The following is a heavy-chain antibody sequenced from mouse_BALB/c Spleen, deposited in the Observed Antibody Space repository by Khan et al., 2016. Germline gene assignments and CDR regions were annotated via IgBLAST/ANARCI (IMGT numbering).Heavy chain of an antibody. D-gene: IGHD1-1*01. CDR2: INTETGEP. Sequence: QIQLVQSGPELKKPGETVKISCKASGYTFTDYSMHWVKQAPGKGLKWMGWINTETGEPTYADDFKGRFAFSLETSASTAYLEINNLKNEDTATYFCAGSTVVARNYDAMDYWGQGTSVTVSS. V-gene: IGHV9-2-1*01. CDR3: AGSTVVARNYDAMDY. CDR1: GYTFTDYS. J-gene: IGHJ4*01.